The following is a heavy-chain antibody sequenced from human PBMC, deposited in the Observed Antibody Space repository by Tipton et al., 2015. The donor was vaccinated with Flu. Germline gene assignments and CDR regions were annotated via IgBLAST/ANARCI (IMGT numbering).Heavy chain of an antibody. CDR2: ISSRGDTI. J-gene: IGHJ4*02. D-gene: IGHD7-27*01. V-gene: IGHV3-48*03. CDR3: ATLTGDDY. Sequence: SLRLSCAASGFSFSSYGMNWVRQAPGRGLEWLSYISSRGDTISYADSVRGRFTISRDNAKNSLYLQLNSLRAEDTALYYCATLTGDDYWGQGNLVTVSS. CDR1: GFSFSSYG.